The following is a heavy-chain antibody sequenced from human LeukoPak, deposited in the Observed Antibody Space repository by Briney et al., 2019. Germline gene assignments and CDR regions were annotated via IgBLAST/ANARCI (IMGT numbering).Heavy chain of an antibody. J-gene: IGHJ4*02. CDR1: GFTFSSYS. Sequence: PGGSLRLSCAASGFTFSSYSMNWVRQAPGKGLEWVSSISSGSGYIYYADSVKGRFTISRDNAKNSLYLQMNSLRAEDTAVYYCAREIHQHLVPDYWGQGTLVTVSS. V-gene: IGHV3-21*01. CDR2: ISSGSGYI. D-gene: IGHD6-13*01. CDR3: AREIHQHLVPDY.